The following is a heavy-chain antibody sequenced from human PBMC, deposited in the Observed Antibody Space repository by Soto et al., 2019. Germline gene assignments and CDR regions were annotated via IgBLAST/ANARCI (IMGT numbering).Heavy chain of an antibody. J-gene: IGHJ4*02. CDR2: ISGSGGST. V-gene: IGHV3-23*01. Sequence: VGALRLSCSASVFTFSSHAMSWVRHYPLKGLEWVTGISGSGGSTYYADSVKGRFTISRDNSKNTLYLQMNSLRAEDTAVYYCAKSRERFCSTTSCFYYDYWGQGTLVTVSS. CDR3: AKSRERFCSTTSCFYYDY. D-gene: IGHD2-2*01. CDR1: VFTFSSHA.